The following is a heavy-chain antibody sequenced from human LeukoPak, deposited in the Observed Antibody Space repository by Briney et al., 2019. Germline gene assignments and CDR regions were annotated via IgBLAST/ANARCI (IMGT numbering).Heavy chain of an antibody. J-gene: IGHJ5*02. Sequence: GGSLRLSCAASGFTFSDYYMSWIRQAPGKGLEWVSYISSSGSTIYYADSVKGRFTISRDNAKNSLYLQMNSLRAEDTAVYYCARAHREYSGYEKQYYNWFDPWGQGTLVTVSS. V-gene: IGHV3-11*01. CDR1: GFTFSDYY. CDR2: ISSSGSTI. D-gene: IGHD5-12*01. CDR3: ARAHREYSGYEKQYYNWFDP.